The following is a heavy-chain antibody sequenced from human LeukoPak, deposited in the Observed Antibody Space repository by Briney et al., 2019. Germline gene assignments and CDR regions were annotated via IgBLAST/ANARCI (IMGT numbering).Heavy chain of an antibody. CDR2: ISCRGDNI. Sequence: GGSLRLSCAISGLTSICNSMNWVRQAPGKGLEWVSTISCRGDNIYYADSFKGRFTTSRDNAKSSLHLQMTSLRADDTAVYYCSRDSALAAFNYWGQGTLVTVSS. CDR1: GLTSICNS. V-gene: IGHV3-21*04. D-gene: IGHD6-19*01. J-gene: IGHJ4*02. CDR3: SRDSALAAFNY.